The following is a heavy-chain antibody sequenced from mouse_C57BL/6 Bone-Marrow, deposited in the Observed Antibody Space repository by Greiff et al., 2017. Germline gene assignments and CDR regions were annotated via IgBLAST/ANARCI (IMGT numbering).Heavy chain of an antibody. CDR3: ARRGDDAY. V-gene: IGHV1-50*01. Sequence: VQLQQPGAELVKPGASVKLSCKASGYTFTSYWMQWVKQRPGQGLEWIGEIDPSDSYPNYNQKFKGKATLTVDTSSSTAYMQLSSLTSEDSAVYYCARRGDDAYWGQGTLVTVSA. D-gene: IGHD3-3*01. CDR1: GYTFTSYW. CDR2: IDPSDSYP. J-gene: IGHJ3*01.